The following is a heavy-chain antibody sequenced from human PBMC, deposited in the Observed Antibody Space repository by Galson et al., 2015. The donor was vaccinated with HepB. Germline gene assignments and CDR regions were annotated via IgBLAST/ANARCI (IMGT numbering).Heavy chain of an antibody. V-gene: IGHV3-30-3*01. D-gene: IGHD1-26*01. Sequence: SLRLSCAASGFTFSSYAMHWVRQAPGKGLEWVAVISYDGSNKYYADSVKGRFTISRDNSKNTLYLQMNSLRAEDTAVYYCARDGELKPQRFDYWGQGTLVTVSS. J-gene: IGHJ4*02. CDR2: ISYDGSNK. CDR3: ARDGELKPQRFDY. CDR1: GFTFSSYA.